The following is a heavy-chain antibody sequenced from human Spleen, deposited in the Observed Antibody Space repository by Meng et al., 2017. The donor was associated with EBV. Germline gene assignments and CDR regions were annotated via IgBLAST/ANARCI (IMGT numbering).Heavy chain of an antibody. D-gene: IGHD4-17*01. CDR3: ARAHGDYEFDF. V-gene: IGHV1-18*01. Sequence: QAQLVQSGAEVKNAQASATLSCKASCYHLNNKCIPWVRQAPGQGLEWMGWISGYNGNTHYARSVQGRVTMTTDASTSTAYMELRSLRSDDTAVYYCARAHGDYEFDFWRQGTLVTVSS. CDR1: CYHLNNKC. CDR2: ISGYNGNT. J-gene: IGHJ4*02.